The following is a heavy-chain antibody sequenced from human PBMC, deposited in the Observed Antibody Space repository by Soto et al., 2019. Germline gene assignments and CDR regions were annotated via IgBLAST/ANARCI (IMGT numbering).Heavy chain of an antibody. J-gene: IGHJ4*02. Sequence: GGSLRLSCAASGFTFSSYAMSWVRQAPGKGLEWVSAISRTSNVIYYVDSVKGRFTTSRDNGKNLLFLQMNDLRGEDTAVYYCARGTYYSGDNGYYYFDSWGKGTLVTVSS. CDR2: ISRTSNVI. V-gene: IGHV3-21*01. D-gene: IGHD3-3*01. CDR3: ARGTYYSGDNGYYYFDS. CDR1: GFTFSSYA.